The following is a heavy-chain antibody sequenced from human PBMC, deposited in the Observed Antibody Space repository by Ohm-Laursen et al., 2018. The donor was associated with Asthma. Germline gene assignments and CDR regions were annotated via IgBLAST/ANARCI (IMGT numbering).Heavy chain of an antibody. CDR2: ISGSGGST. CDR1: GFTFSSYA. Sequence: SLRLSCAASGFTFSSYAMSWVRQAPGKGLEWVSAISGSGGSTYYADSVKGRFTISRDNSKNTLYLQMNSLRAEDTAVYYCAKDRGPEWFVVVPAAMDGAFDIWGQGTMVTVSS. J-gene: IGHJ3*02. CDR3: AKDRGPEWFVVVPAAMDGAFDI. V-gene: IGHV3-23*01. D-gene: IGHD2-2*01.